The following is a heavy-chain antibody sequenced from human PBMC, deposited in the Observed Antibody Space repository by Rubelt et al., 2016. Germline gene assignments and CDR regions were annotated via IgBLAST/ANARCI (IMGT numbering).Heavy chain of an antibody. CDR3: ARLGYQTYWYFDL. V-gene: IGHV4-59*01. CDR2: IYYSGRT. D-gene: IGHD5-12*01. Sequence: QVQLQESGPGLVRPSETLSLTCTVSGGSISSYYWSWIRQPPGKGLEWIGYIYYSGRTSSNPSLKSRVTISEDTSKNQLSLKMSSVTAADTAVYYCARLGYQTYWYFDLWGRGTLVSVSS. J-gene: IGHJ2*01. CDR1: GGSISSYY.